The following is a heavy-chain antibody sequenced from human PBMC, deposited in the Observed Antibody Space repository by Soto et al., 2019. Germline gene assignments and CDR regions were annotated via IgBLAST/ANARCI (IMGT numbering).Heavy chain of an antibody. CDR2: IYSGGST. CDR3: ASKYDFWSGYYGAPPYYYYMDV. Sequence: GGSLRLSCAASGFTVSSNYMSWVRQAPGKGLEWVSVIYSGGSTYYADSVKGRFTISRDNSKNTLYLQMNSLRAEDTAVYYCASKYDFWSGYYGAPPYYYYMDVWGKGTTVTVSS. V-gene: IGHV3-66*01. D-gene: IGHD3-3*01. CDR1: GFTVSSNY. J-gene: IGHJ6*03.